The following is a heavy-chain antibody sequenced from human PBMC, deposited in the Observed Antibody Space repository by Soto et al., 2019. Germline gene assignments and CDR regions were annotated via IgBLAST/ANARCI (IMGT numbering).Heavy chain of an antibody. D-gene: IGHD2-15*01. J-gene: IGHJ6*02. CDR2: IYPGDSET. CDR3: ARHGVGYCSGGSCLYYGMDV. CDR1: GYSFTTHW. Sequence: GESLKISCKGSGYSFTTHWIVWVRQMPEKGLEWVGIIYPGDSETRYSPSFQGQVSISADQSTSTAYLQWSSLKASDSAIYYCARHGVGYCSGGSCLYYGMDVWGQGTTVTVSS. V-gene: IGHV5-51*01.